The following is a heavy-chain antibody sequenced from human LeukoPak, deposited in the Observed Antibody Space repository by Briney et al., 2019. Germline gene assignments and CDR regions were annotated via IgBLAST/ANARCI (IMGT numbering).Heavy chain of an antibody. D-gene: IGHD4-17*01. CDR3: ARSRSPMTTVTNGGYYFDY. Sequence: SETLSLTCTVSGGSISSSSYYWGWIRQPPGKGLEWIGSIYYSGSTYYNPSLKSRVTISVDTSKNQFSLKLSSVTAADTAVYYCARSRSPMTTVTNGGYYFDYWGQVTLVTVSS. CDR1: GGSISSSSYY. J-gene: IGHJ4*02. CDR2: IYYSGST. V-gene: IGHV4-39*01.